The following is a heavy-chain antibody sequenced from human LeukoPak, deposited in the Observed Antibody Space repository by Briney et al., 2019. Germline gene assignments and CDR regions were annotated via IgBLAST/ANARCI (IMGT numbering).Heavy chain of an antibody. V-gene: IGHV4-39*01. J-gene: IGHJ4*02. D-gene: IGHD4-23*01. CDR1: GDSISSSNNY. CDR2: IYYSGST. CDR3: GRELGGNLNY. Sequence: SETLSLTCSVSGDSISSSNNYWGWIRQPPGKGLEWIGTIYYSGSTHYNPSLRSRVTLSVDTSRNQFSLTLNSVTAADTAVYYCGRELGGNLNYWGQGVLVTVSS.